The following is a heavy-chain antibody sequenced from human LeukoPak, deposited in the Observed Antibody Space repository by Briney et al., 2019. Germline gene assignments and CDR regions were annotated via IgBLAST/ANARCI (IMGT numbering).Heavy chain of an antibody. CDR1: GGTFSSYA. V-gene: IGHV1-69*05. CDR2: IVPIFGTA. D-gene: IGHD6-19*01. J-gene: IGHJ4*02. CDR3: ARDSSSGWYYFDY. Sequence: SVKVSCKASGGTFSSYAISWVRQAPGQGLEWMGRIVPIFGTANYAQKFQGRVTITTDESTSTAYMELSSLRSEDTAVYYCARDSSSGWYYFDYWGQGTLVTVSS.